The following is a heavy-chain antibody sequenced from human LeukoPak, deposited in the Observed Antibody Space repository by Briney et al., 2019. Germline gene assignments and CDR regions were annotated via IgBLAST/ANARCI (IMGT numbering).Heavy chain of an antibody. J-gene: IGHJ3*02. CDR1: GFTFSSYG. CDR3: ARAKRNGFDI. CDR2: ISYDGSNK. V-gene: IGHV3-30*03. Sequence: GGSLRLSCAASGFTFSSYGMHWVRRAPGKGLEWVAVISYDGSNKYYADSVKGRFTISRDNAKNSLYLQMNSLRAEDTAVYYCARAKRNGFDIWGQGTMVTVSS.